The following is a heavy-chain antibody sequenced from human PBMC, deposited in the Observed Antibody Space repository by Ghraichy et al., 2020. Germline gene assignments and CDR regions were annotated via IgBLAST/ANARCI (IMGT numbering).Heavy chain of an antibody. Sequence: SETLSLTCTVSGASMRSSSYYWGWIRQPPGKGLEWIGNIYYSGNTYYTPSLKSRVIISLDASKNQCSLKLNSLTAADTALYYYARGIYYYDTSGSAPAFDIWGQGTLVTVS. CDR1: GASMRSSSYY. CDR2: IYYSGNT. V-gene: IGHV4-39*07. J-gene: IGHJ3*02. CDR3: ARGIYYYDTSGSAPAFDI. D-gene: IGHD3-22*01.